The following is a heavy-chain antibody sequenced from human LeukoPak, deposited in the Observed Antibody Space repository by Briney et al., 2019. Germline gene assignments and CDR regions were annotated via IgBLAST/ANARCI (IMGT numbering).Heavy chain of an antibody. CDR2: INSDGSEG. V-gene: IGHV3-7*03. J-gene: IGHJ4*02. CDR1: GFTFSGFW. CDR3: ARDRLKTRGYSGYDHDLEDGFDY. D-gene: IGHD5-12*01. Sequence: SGGSLRLSCAVSGFTFSGFWMSWSRQAPGKGLEWVASINSDGSEGYYADVVKGRFTISRDNAKNSLYLQINSLRAEDTAVYYCARDRLKTRGYSGYDHDLEDGFDYWGQGTLVTVSS.